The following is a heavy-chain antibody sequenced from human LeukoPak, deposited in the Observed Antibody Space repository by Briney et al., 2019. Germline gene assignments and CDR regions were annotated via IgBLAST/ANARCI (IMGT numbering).Heavy chain of an antibody. CDR1: GASISSSSYY. J-gene: IGHJ5*01. V-gene: IGHV4-39*01. CDR2: IFYSGNT. Sequence: TSETLSLTCTVSGASISSSSYYWDWLRQPPGNGLEWIGSIFYSGNTYFNPSLKSRVSISVDTSKNQFSLRLTSVTAADTAVFCARHWFRGSHYARYDSWGQGTLVTVSS. D-gene: IGHD1-26*01. CDR3: ARHWFRGSHYARYDS.